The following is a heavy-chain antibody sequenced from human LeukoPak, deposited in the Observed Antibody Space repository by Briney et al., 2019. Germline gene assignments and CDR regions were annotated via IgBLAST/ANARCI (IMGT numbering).Heavy chain of an antibody. V-gene: IGHV4-38-2*01. J-gene: IGHJ5*02. CDR2: IYHSGST. Sequence: SETLSLXCAVSGYSISSGYYWGWIRQPPGKGVEWIGSIYHSGSTYYNPSLKSRVTISVDTSKNQFSLNLSSVTAADTAVYYCARHAGSSLRFLEWFLNWFDPWGQGTLVTVSS. CDR1: GYSISSGYY. D-gene: IGHD3-3*01. CDR3: ARHAGSSLRFLEWFLNWFDP.